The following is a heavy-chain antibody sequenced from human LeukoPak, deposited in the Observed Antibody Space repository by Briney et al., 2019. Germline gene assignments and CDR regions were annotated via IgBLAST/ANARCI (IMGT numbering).Heavy chain of an antibody. CDR1: GFSFSNYG. Sequence: GGSLRLSCAASGFSFSNYGMHWVRQAPGKGLEWVALIQSDGSKTYSADSVKGRFTISRDNPRNTLYLQMNRLRPEDTAVYYCAKGYCKSATCRSDMDAWGQGTTVTVSS. CDR3: AKGYCKSATCRSDMDA. J-gene: IGHJ6*02. D-gene: IGHD2-15*01. CDR2: IQSDGSKT. V-gene: IGHV3-30*02.